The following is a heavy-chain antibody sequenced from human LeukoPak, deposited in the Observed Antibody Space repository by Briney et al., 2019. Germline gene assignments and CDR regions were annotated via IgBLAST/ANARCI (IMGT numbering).Heavy chain of an antibody. J-gene: IGHJ4*02. CDR2: MNPKSANA. Sequence: ASVKVSCKASGYTFISYDMHWVRQATGQGLEWMGWMNPKSANAGYAQKFQGRVSMTRDTSMSTAYMELSGLTSEDTAVYYCARGVIAARLTNTHWGQGTLVTVSS. V-gene: IGHV1-8*01. CDR1: GYTFISYD. CDR3: ARGVIAARLTNTH. D-gene: IGHD6-6*01.